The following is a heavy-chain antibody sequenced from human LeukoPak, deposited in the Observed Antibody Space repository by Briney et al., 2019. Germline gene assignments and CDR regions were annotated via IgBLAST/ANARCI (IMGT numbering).Heavy chain of an antibody. CDR1: GGSISSYY. Sequence: SETLSLTCTVSGGSISSYYWSWIRRPAGKGLEWIGRIYTSGSTNYNPPLKSRVPMSVDPSKNQFSLKLSSVTAADPAVYYCARALVVPAASAYYYYYGMDVWGQGTTVTVSS. CDR3: ARALVVPAASAYYYYYGMDV. J-gene: IGHJ6*02. D-gene: IGHD2-2*01. CDR2: IYTSGST. V-gene: IGHV4-4*07.